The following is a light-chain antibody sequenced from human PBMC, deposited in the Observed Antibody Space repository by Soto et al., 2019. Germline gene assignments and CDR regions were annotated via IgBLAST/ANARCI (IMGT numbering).Light chain of an antibody. CDR2: GAS. CDR3: QQYGSSSYT. CDR1: QSISSSY. Sequence: EIVLTQSPGTLSLSPGERATLSCKASQSISSSYLACYQQKPVQAPRLRIYGASNRATGIPYRFSGSGSGTDFTLAINRLEPEDFAVYYCQQYGSSSYTFGQGTKLDIK. J-gene: IGKJ2*01. V-gene: IGKV3-20*01.